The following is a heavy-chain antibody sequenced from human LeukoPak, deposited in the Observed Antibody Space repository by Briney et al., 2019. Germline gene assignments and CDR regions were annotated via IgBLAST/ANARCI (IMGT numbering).Heavy chain of an antibody. CDR2: IYSTGDT. CDR3: ARDTWDGALAAYFVY. D-gene: IGHD6-19*01. CDR1: GFTVSSKY. V-gene: IGHV3-66*01. J-gene: IGHJ4*01. Sequence: GSLRLSCAVSGFTVSSKYMSWVRQAPGKGLEWVSVIYSTGDTRYADSVKGRFTISRDNSKNTLYLQMNNLRAEDTAVYYCARDTWDGALAAYFVYWGHGTLVTVSS.